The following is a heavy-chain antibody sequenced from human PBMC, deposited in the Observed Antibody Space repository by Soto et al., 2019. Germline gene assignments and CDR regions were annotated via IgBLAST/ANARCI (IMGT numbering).Heavy chain of an antibody. CDR3: ARGLFYDFWSGYYSKYYYYYMDV. CDR2: MNPNSGNT. CDR1: GYTFTSYD. Sequence: GASVKVSCKASGYTFTSYDINWVRQATGQGLEWMGWMNPNSGNTGYAQKFQGRVTMTRNTSISTAYMEMSSLRSEDTAVYYCARGLFYDFWSGYYSKYYYYYMDVWGKGTTVTVSS. D-gene: IGHD3-3*01. V-gene: IGHV1-8*01. J-gene: IGHJ6*03.